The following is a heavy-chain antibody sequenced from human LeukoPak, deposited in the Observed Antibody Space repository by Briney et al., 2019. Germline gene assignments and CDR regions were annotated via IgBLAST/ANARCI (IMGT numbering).Heavy chain of an antibody. CDR2: ISSSGSTI. J-gene: IGHJ4*02. D-gene: IGHD3-22*01. V-gene: IGHV3-48*03. CDR1: GFTFSSYE. Sequence: GGSLRLSCAASGFTFSSYEMNWVRQAPGKGLEWVSYISSSGSTIYYADSVKGRFTISRDNAKNSLYLQMNSLRAEDTAVYYCARDYYDSSGYSSPSGYWGQGTLVTVSS. CDR3: ARDYYDSSGYSSPSGY.